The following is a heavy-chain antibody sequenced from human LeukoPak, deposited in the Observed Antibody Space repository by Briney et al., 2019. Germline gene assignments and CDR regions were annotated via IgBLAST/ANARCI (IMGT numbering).Heavy chain of an antibody. J-gene: IGHJ4*02. V-gene: IGHV1-3*01. CDR3: AREGGYYGSGSHN. D-gene: IGHD3-10*01. CDR2: IDAGNGNT. Sequence: ASVKVSCKASGYTFTSYAMHWVRQAPGQRLEWMGRIDAGNGNTKYSQKFQGRVTITRDTSASTAYMELSSLRSEDTAVYYCAREGGYYGSGSHNWGQGTLVTVSS. CDR1: GYTFTSYA.